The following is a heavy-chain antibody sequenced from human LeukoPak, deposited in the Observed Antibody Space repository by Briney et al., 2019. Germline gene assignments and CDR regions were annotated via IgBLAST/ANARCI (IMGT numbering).Heavy chain of an antibody. CDR3: ARVTGYMVEDYFDY. CDR2: IYYSGST. J-gene: IGHJ4*02. Sequence: SETLSLTCTVSGGSISSYYWSWIRQPPGKGLERIGYIYYSGSTNYNPSLKSRVTISVDTSKNQFSLRLSSVTAADTAVYYCARVTGYMVEDYFDYWGQGTLVTVSS. CDR1: GGSISSYY. V-gene: IGHV4-59*01. D-gene: IGHD6-13*01.